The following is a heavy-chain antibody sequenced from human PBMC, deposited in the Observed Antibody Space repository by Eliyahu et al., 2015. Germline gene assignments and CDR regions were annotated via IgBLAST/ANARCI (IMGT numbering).Heavy chain of an antibody. Sequence: QVQLVQSGAEVKKPGAXVKXSXKVSGXTLTXLSMHWVRQAPGXGLEWMGGFDPEDGETIYAQKFQGRVTMTEDTSTDTAYMELSSLRSEDTAVYYCATFSTVTNAFDIWGQGTMVTVSS. D-gene: IGHD4-17*01. V-gene: IGHV1-24*01. CDR2: FDPEDGET. CDR1: GXTLTXLS. CDR3: ATFSTVTNAFDI. J-gene: IGHJ3*02.